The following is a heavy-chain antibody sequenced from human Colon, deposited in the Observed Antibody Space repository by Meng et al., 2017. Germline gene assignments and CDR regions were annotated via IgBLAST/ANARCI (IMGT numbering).Heavy chain of an antibody. Sequence: QVQIQQGVAGLFEPSETLPLPCAVSGGSFSGFYWSWIRQPPGKGLEWIGEIDHFGISNYNSSLKGRLTMSVDTSKKQISLTLTSVTAADTAVYYCATGLRHGDWFDPWGPGTLVTVSS. J-gene: IGHJ5*02. V-gene: IGHV4-34*02. CDR1: GGSFSGFY. CDR3: ATGLRHGDWFDP. CDR2: IDHFGIS. D-gene: IGHD4-17*01.